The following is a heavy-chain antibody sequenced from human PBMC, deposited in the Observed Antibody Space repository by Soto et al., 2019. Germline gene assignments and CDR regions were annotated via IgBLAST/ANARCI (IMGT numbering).Heavy chain of an antibody. CDR2: ISNGGTTI. Sequence: QVQLVESGGGLVKPGGSLRLSCAASGLTFRDFHMNWIRQAPGRGLEWISYISNGGTTIHYADSVKGRFTISRDDAQKSLYLQMSSLNADDTAIYYCVRDRYGAMFGAVTFDYWGQGALVTVSS. V-gene: IGHV3-11*01. J-gene: IGHJ4*02. CDR3: VRDRYGAMFGAVTFDY. CDR1: GLTFRDFH. D-gene: IGHD3-3*01.